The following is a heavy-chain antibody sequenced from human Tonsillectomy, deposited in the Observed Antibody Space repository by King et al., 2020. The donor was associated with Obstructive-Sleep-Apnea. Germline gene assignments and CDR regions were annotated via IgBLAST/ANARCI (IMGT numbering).Heavy chain of an antibody. CDR2: ISYDGSNK. J-gene: IGHJ6*02. Sequence: VQLVESGGGVVQPGRSLRLSCAASGFTFSSYGMHWVRQVPGKGLEWVAVISYDGSNKYHADSVKGRFTISRENSKNTLYLQMNRLRAEDTAVYYCATDKGSGGYDPLSYNYYFYGMDVWGQGTTVTVPS. V-gene: IGHV3-30-3*01. CDR3: ATDKGSGGYDPLSYNYYFYGMDV. D-gene: IGHD5-12*01. CDR1: GFTFSSYG.